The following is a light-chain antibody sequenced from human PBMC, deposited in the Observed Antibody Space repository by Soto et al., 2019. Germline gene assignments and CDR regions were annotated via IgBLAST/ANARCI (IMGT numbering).Light chain of an antibody. J-gene: IGKJ1*01. CDR1: QSVSSSY. Sequence: EIALTQSPGALSLSPGARATLPFRASQSVSSSYLAWYQQKPGRAPGLLIYGASSRATGIPDRFSGSGSGTDFTLTISSLQPDDFATYYCLQYNSYSWTCGQGNKG. V-gene: IGKV3-20*01. CDR2: GAS. CDR3: LQYNSYSWT.